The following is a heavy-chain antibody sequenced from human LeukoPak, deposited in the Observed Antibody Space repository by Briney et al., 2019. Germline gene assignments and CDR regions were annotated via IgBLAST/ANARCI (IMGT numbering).Heavy chain of an antibody. CDR1: GYTFSGYY. J-gene: IGHJ1*01. V-gene: IGHV1-2*02. CDR2: INANSGDT. CDR3: ASQESFHH. Sequence: ASVTVSCKASGYTFSGYYMHWVRQAPGQGLEWMGWINANSGDTNYAQKFQGRVTMTRDTSISTAYMELSRLRSDDTAVYYCASQESFHHWGQGTLVTVFS.